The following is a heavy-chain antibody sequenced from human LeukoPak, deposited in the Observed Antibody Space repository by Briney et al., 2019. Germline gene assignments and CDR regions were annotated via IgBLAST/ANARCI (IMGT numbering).Heavy chain of an antibody. CDR3: ATHPQSAGYHWFDP. V-gene: IGHV3-7*01. CDR2: INPDASVT. CDR1: GFIFNTNW. Sequence: GGSLRLSCAASGFIFNTNWISWVRQAPGKGPEWVASINPDASVTHYVDSVKGRFTISRDNGKNSVYLQMNSLRAEDSAVYFCATHPQSAGYHWFDPRGQGTLVTVAS. D-gene: IGHD6-13*01. J-gene: IGHJ5*02.